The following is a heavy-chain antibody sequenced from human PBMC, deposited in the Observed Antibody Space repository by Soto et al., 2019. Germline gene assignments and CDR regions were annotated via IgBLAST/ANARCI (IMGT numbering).Heavy chain of an antibody. J-gene: IGHJ4*02. CDR3: ARHRFNYYDDTVYYYFDY. D-gene: IGHD3-22*01. Sequence: QVQLVQSAAEVKKPGASVKVSCKASGYSFTSYGISWMRQAPGQGPEWMGWISGHNGNTNHPQSLQGRVTMTTDTSRNTAYMELRSLRSDDTAVYYCARHRFNYYDDTVYYYFDYWGQGTLVTVSS. CDR2: ISGHNGNT. V-gene: IGHV1-18*04. CDR1: GYSFTSYG.